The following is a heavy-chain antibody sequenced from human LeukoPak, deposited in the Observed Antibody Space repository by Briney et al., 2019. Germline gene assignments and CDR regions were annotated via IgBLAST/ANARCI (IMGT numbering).Heavy chain of an antibody. V-gene: IGHV1-18*01. D-gene: IGHD2-2*01. CDR3: ARDRVVVPAAFDY. J-gene: IGHJ4*02. CDR1: GYTFTSYG. Sequence: ASVKVFCKASGYTFTSYGISWVRQAPGQGLEWMGWISVYNGNTNYAQKLRGRVTMTTDTSTSTAYMELRSLRSDDTAVYYCARDRVVVPAAFDYWGQGTLVTVSS. CDR2: ISVYNGNT.